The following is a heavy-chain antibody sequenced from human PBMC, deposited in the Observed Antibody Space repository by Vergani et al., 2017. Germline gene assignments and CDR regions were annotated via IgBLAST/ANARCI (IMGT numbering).Heavy chain of an antibody. D-gene: IGHD2-21*02. CDR2: MNPNSGNT. CDR3: ARGHAGERMERGYCGGDCYFRGREGEAWFDP. J-gene: IGHJ5*02. CDR1: GYTFTSYD. V-gene: IGHV1-8*01. Sequence: QVQLVQSGAEVKKPGASVKVSCKASGYTFTSYDINWVRQATGQGLEWMGWMNPNSGNTGYAQKFQGRVTMTRNTSISTAYMELSSLRSEDTAVYYCARGHAGERMERGYCGGDCYFRGREGEAWFDPWGQGTLVTVSS.